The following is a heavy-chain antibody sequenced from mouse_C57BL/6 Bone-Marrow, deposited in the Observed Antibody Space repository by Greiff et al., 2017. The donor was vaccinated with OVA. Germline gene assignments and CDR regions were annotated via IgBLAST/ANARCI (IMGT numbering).Heavy chain of an antibody. J-gene: IGHJ4*01. Sequence: EVKLMESGPGLVKPSQSLSLTCSVTGYSITSGYYWNWIRQFPGNKLEWMGYISYDGSNNYNPSLKNRISITRDTSKNQFFLKLNSVTTEDTATYYCAREDYGILYAMDYWGQGTSVTVSS. CDR3: AREDYGILYAMDY. V-gene: IGHV3-6*01. CDR1: GYSITSGYY. CDR2: ISYDGSN. D-gene: IGHD2-1*01.